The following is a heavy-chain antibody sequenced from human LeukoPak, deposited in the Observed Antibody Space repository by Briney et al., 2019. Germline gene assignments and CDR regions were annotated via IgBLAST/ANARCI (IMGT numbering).Heavy chain of an antibody. CDR1: GESFSAYY. J-gene: IGHJ4*03. V-gene: IGHV4-34*01. D-gene: IGHD1-1*01. CDR3: ARGPTISETGYFDF. CDR2: INHCGDT. Sequence: SETLSLTCAVYGESFSAYYWSWIRQSPGKGLEWIAEINHCGDTNYNPSVKSRVTISIDTSKNQFSLKVRSLTAADTAVYYCARGPTISETGYFDFWGQGTLVTVSS.